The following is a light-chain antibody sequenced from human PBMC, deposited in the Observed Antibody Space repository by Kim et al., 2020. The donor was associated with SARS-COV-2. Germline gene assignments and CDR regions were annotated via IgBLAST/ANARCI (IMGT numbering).Light chain of an antibody. CDR3: SSYTSSSTVV. CDR1: SSDIGGYNY. CDR2: DVS. V-gene: IGLV2-14*03. J-gene: IGLJ2*01. Sequence: QSALTQPASVSGSPGQSITISCTGTSSDIGGYNYVSWYQQHPGKAPKLMIFDVSNRPSGVSNRFSGSKSANTASLTISGLQAEDEADYYCSSYTSSSTVVFGGGTQLT.